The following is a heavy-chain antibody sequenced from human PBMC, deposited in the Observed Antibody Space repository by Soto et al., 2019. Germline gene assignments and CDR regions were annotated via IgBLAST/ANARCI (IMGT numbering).Heavy chain of an antibody. V-gene: IGHV3-66*01. J-gene: IGHJ2*01. D-gene: IGHD2-15*01. CDR2: IYRSGIT. CDR3: ARERVVVAGTPPWYFDL. CDR1: GFTVSSNY. Sequence: EVQLVESGGGLVQPGGSLRLSCAASGFTVSSNYMSWVRQAPGKGLEWVSVIYRSGITYYADSVQGRFIISRDNPKNTLYLQMNSLRAEDTAVYYCARERVVVAGTPPWYFDLWGRGTLVTVSS.